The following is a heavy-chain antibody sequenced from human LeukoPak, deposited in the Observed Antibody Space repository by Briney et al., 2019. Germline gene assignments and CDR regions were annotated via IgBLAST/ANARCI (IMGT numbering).Heavy chain of an antibody. CDR1: GGSFSGYY. CDR2: INHSGST. D-gene: IGHD2/OR15-2a*01. J-gene: IGHJ4*02. V-gene: IGHV4-34*01. Sequence: PSETLSLTCAVSGGSFSGYYWSWIRQPPGKGLEWIGEINHSGSTNYNPSLKSRVTISVDTSKNQFSLKLSSVTAADTAVYYCARGSIIRYYFDYWGQGTLVTVSS. CDR3: ARGSIIRYYFDY.